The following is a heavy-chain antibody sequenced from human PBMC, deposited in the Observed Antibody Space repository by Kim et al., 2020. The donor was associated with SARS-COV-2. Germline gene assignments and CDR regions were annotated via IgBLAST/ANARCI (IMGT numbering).Heavy chain of an antibody. CDR1: VYTFTNYA. CDR3: ARGIYYYDSSELDP. CDR2: INTNTGNP. V-gene: IGHV7-4-1*02. D-gene: IGHD3-22*01. Sequence: ASVKVSCKSSVYTFTNYAMIWVRQAPGQGLEWMGWINTNTGNPTYAQGFTGRFVFSLDTSVRTGYLQINSLKAEETAVYYCARGIYYYDSSELDPWGQGTLVTVSP. J-gene: IGHJ5*02.